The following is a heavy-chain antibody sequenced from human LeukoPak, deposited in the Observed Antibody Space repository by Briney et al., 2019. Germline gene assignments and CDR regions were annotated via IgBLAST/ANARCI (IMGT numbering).Heavy chain of an antibody. CDR2: ISAYNGNT. CDR3: AREAYITIFGVVIIGLDY. J-gene: IGHJ4*02. CDR1: GYTFTSYG. D-gene: IGHD3-3*01. V-gene: IGHV1-18*01. Sequence: ASVKVSCKASGYTFTSYGISWVRQAPGQGLEWMGWISAYNGNTNYAQKLQGRVTMTTDTSTSTAYMELRSLRSDDTAVYYCAREAYITIFGVVIIGLDYWGQGTLATVSS.